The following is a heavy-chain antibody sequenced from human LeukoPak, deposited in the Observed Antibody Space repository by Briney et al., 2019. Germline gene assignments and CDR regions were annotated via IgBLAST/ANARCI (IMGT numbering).Heavy chain of an antibody. CDR1: GGSFSGYY. CDR2: INHSGIT. CDR3: SRGLSDVY. V-gene: IGHV4-34*01. Sequence: SETLSLTCGVYGGSFSGYYWTWIRQPPGKGLEWIGEINHSGITNYNPSLKSRVTISIDTSKSQFSLKLNSVTAADTAVYYCSRGLSDVYWGQGTLVTVSS. J-gene: IGHJ4*02.